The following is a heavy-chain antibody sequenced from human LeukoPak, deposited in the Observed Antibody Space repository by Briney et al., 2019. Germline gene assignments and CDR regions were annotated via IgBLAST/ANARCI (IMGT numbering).Heavy chain of an antibody. V-gene: IGHV3-74*01. Sequence: GGSLRLSCAASEFTFSSYWMHWVRQAPGKGLVWVSRINSDGSSTSYADSVKGRFTISRDNAKNTLYLQMNSLRAEDTAVYYCARDPPWYYDLDYWGQGTLVTVSS. CDR3: ARDPPWYYDLDY. D-gene: IGHD3-3*01. J-gene: IGHJ4*02. CDR1: EFTFSSYW. CDR2: INSDGSST.